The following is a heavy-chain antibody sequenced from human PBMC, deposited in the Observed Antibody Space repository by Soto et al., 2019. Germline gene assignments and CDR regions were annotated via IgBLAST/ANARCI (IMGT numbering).Heavy chain of an antibody. CDR3: ARGGGRYFDWLLYTPVLDYFDY. V-gene: IGHV3-48*03. J-gene: IGHJ4*02. CDR1: GFTFSSYE. Sequence: GGSLRLSCAASGFTFSSYEMNWVRQAPGKGLEWVSYISSSGSTIYYADSVKGRFTISRDNAKNSLYLQMNSLRAEDTAVYYCARGGGRYFDWLLYTPVLDYFDYWGQGTLVTVS. CDR2: ISSSGSTI. D-gene: IGHD3-9*01.